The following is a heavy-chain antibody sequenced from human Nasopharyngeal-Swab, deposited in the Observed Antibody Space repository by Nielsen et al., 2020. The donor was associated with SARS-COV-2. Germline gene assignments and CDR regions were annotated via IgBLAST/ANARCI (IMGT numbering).Heavy chain of an antibody. Sequence: GESLKISCAASGFTVSSNYMSWVRQAPGKGLEWVSVIYSGGSTYYADSVKGRFTISRDNSKNTLYLQMNSLRAEDTAVYYCAGVDSSGWLFDYWGQGTLVTVSS. CDR2: IYSGGST. J-gene: IGHJ4*02. D-gene: IGHD6-19*01. V-gene: IGHV3-66*01. CDR1: GFTVSSNY. CDR3: AGVDSSGWLFDY.